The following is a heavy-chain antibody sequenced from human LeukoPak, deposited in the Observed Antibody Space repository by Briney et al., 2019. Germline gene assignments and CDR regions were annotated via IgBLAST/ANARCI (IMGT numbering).Heavy chain of an antibody. J-gene: IGHJ3*02. CDR1: GGSFSSHY. D-gene: IGHD5-12*01. Sequence: SETLSLTCIVSGGSFSSHYWSWIRQSAGKGPEWIGRIHTSGSTNYNPSLRSRVTMSVDTSKNQFSLKLTSVTAADTGVYYCARDRTGYIGYEGDPFDIWGQGTMVTVPS. CDR2: IHTSGST. CDR3: ARDRTGYIGYEGDPFDI. V-gene: IGHV4-4*07.